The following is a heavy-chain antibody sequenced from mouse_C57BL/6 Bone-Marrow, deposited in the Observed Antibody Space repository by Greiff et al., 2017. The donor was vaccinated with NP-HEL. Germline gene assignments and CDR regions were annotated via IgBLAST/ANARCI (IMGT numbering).Heavy chain of an antibody. Sequence: QLQQPVAELVKPWSSVTLSCQSSGSPFPSSLLHLFTPSPFPCLDWIGRIDPTSGGTKYNEKFKSKATLTVDKPSSTAYMQLSSLTSEDSAVYYCLGRRFDYWGQGTTLTVSS. J-gene: IGHJ2*01. D-gene: IGHD4-1*01. CDR2: IDPTSGGT. V-gene: IGHV1-72*01. CDR3: LGRRFDY. CDR1: GSPFPSSL.